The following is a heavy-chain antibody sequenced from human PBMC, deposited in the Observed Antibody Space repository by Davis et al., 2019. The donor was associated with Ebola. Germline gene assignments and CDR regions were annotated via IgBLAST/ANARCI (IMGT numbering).Heavy chain of an antibody. CDR3: ARDASRGGGWYRDYFDY. Sequence: SVKVSCKASGGTFSSYAISWVRQAPGQGLEWMGRIIPILGIANYAQKFQGRVTITADKSTSTAYMELSSLRSEDTAVYYCARDASRGGGWYRDYFDYWGQGTLVTVSS. D-gene: IGHD6-19*01. CDR1: GGTFSSYA. J-gene: IGHJ4*02. CDR2: IIPILGIA. V-gene: IGHV1-69*04.